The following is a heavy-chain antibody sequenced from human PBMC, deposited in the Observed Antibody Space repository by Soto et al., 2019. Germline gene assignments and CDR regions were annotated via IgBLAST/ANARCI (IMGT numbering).Heavy chain of an antibody. CDR1: GGTFSSYA. CDR3: ARGHRANYYYYYGMDV. V-gene: IGHV1-69*01. CDR2: IIPIFGTA. Sequence: QVQLVQSGAEVKKPGSSVKVSCKASGGTFSSYAISWVRQAPGQGLEWMGGIIPIFGTANYAQKCQGRVTITADESTSTAYMELSSLRSEDTAVYYCARGHRANYYYYYGMDVWGQGPTVTVSS. J-gene: IGHJ6*02.